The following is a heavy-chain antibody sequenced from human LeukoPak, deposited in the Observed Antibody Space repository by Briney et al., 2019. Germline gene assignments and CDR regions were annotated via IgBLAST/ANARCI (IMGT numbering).Heavy chain of an antibody. V-gene: IGHV3-23*01. CDR1: GFTFSSYA. D-gene: IGHD3-9*01. CDR2: ISGSGGST. Sequence: GFLRLSCAASGFTFSSYAMSWVRQAPGKGLGGVSAISGSGGSTYYADSVKGRFTISRDNSKNTLYLQMNSLRAEDTAVYYCAKANLYDILTGYYNFNLWGQGTLVTVSS. J-gene: IGHJ5*02. CDR3: AKANLYDILTGYYNFNL.